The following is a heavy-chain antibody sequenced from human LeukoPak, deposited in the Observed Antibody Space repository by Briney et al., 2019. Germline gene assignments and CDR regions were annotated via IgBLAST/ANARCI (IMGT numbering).Heavy chain of an antibody. J-gene: IGHJ4*02. CDR3: VREALGFRYTYFDS. D-gene: IGHD3-16*02. CDR2: VDVTGAT. CDR1: GFSFTTYD. V-gene: IGHV3-13*01. Sequence: GGSLRLSCAASGFSFTTYDMHWVRHAAGKGLEWASSVDVTGATYYPGSVKGRFTISRENAKSSLFLQMNSLRAGDAAVYYCVREALGFRYTYFDSWGQGTLVTVS.